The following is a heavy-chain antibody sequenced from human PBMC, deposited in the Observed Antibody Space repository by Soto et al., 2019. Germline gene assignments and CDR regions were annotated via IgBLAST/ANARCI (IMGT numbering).Heavy chain of an antibody. J-gene: IGHJ4*02. CDR3: ASGARRQYDILTGFDY. V-gene: IGHV3-33*01. CDR2: IWYDGSNK. CDR1: GFTFSSYG. Sequence: GGSLRLSCAASGFTFSSYGMHWVRQAPGKGLEWVAVIWYDGSNKYYADSVKGRFTISRDNSKNTLYLQMNTLRGEDTAGYYFASGARRQYDILTGFDYWGQGTLGTDSS. D-gene: IGHD3-9*01.